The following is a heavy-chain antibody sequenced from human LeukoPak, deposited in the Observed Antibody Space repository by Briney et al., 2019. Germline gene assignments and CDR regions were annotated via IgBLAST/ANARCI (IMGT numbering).Heavy chain of an antibody. Sequence: GSPRLSCAGSGFTFRYYSMTWVRQPPGKGLEWIGEIYHSGSTNYNPSLKSRVTISVDKSKNQFSLKLSSVTAADTAVYYCARVAPTDLDAFDIWGQGKMVTVSS. V-gene: IGHV4-4*02. CDR2: IYHSGST. CDR1: GFTFRYYS. CDR3: ARVAPTDLDAFDI. D-gene: IGHD4-11*01. J-gene: IGHJ3*02.